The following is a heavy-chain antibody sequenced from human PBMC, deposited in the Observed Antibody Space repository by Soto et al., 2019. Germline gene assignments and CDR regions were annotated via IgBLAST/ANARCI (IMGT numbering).Heavy chain of an antibody. Sequence: KPSETLSLTCAVSGYSISSGYYWGWIRQPPGKGLEWIGSIYHSGSTYYNPSLKSRVTTSVDTSKNQFSLKLSSVTAADTAVYYCAREFSVDSSGYLQGFDYWGQGTLVTVSS. CDR3: AREFSVDSSGYLQGFDY. D-gene: IGHD3-22*01. CDR1: GYSISSGYY. J-gene: IGHJ4*02. V-gene: IGHV4-38-2*02. CDR2: IYHSGST.